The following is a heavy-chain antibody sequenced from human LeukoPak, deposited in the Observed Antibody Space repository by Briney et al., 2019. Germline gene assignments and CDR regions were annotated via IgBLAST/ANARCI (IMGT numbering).Heavy chain of an antibody. CDR3: ARGLGGTGARYFDY. V-gene: IGHV3-72*01. Sequence: GGSLRLSCAASGFTFSGYYMDWVRQAPGKGLEWVGRIRNKANSHTTEYAASVKGRFTISRDDSKNSLYLQMNSLKTDDTAVYYCARGLGGTGARYFDYWGQGTLVTVSS. D-gene: IGHD3/OR15-3a*01. J-gene: IGHJ4*02. CDR2: IRNKANSHTT. CDR1: GFTFSGYY.